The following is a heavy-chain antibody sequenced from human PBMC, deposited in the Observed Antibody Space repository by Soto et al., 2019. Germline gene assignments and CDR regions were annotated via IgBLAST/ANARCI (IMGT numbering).Heavy chain of an antibody. CDR3: ARFPTYYYDSSGYYYFDY. CDR1: GGSISSGDNY. V-gene: IGHV4-31*03. D-gene: IGHD3-22*01. CDR2: IYYSGST. Sequence: SETLSLTCTVSGGSISSGDNYWSWIRQHPGKGLEWIGYIYYSGSTYYNPSLRRRVTISADKSISTAYLQWSSLKASDTAMYYCARFPTYYYDSSGYYYFDYWGQGTLVTVSS. J-gene: IGHJ4*02.